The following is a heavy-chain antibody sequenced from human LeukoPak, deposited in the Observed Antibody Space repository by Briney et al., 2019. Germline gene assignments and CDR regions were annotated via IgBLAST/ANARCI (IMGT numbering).Heavy chain of an antibody. Sequence: QPGGSLRLSCAASEFTVSSNYMSWVRQAPGKGLEWVSIIYSGGSTYYADSVKGRFTISRDNSKNTLYLQMNSLRAEDTAVYYCASKGPQYTSSWYYFDYWGQGTLVTVSS. D-gene: IGHD6-13*01. CDR2: IYSGGST. CDR3: ASKGPQYTSSWYYFDY. CDR1: EFTVSSNY. V-gene: IGHV3-66*02. J-gene: IGHJ4*02.